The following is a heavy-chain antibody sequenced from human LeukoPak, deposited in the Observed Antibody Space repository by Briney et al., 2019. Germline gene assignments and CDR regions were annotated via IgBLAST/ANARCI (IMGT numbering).Heavy chain of an antibody. D-gene: IGHD2-21*01. J-gene: IGHJ4*02. CDR1: GGSISSSSYY. Sequence: PSETLSLTCTVSGGSISSSSYYWGWIRQPPGKGLEWIGSIYYSGSTYYNPSLKSRVTISVDTSKNQFSLKLSSGTAADTAVYYCATHIVVVKGDGKDYWGQGTLVTVSS. V-gene: IGHV4-39*01. CDR2: IYYSGST. CDR3: ATHIVVVKGDGKDY.